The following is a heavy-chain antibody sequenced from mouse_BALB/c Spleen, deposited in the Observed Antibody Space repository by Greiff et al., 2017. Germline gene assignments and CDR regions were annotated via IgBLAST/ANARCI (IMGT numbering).Heavy chain of an antibody. V-gene: IGHV1S29*02. Sequence: VQLKQSGPELVKPGASVKISCKASGYTFTDYNMHWVKQSHGKSLEWIGYIYPYNGGTGYNQKFKSKATLTVDNSSSTAYMELRSLTSEDSAVYYCARWYRDGYSLLWMDYWGQGTSVTVSS. J-gene: IGHJ4*01. CDR2: IYPYNGGT. CDR3: ARWYRDGYSLLWMDY. CDR1: GYTFTDYN. D-gene: IGHD2-3*01.